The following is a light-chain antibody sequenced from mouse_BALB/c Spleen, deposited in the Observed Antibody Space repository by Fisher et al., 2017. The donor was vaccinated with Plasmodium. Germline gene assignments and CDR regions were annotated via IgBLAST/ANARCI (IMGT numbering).Light chain of an antibody. Sequence: DIVLTQTPVTLSVTPGDSVSLSCRASQTVNNNLHWYQQKSHESPRFLINYTSQSISGIPSRFSGSGSGTDFTLSINRVETEDFGMYFCQQSNSWPLTFGAGTKLELK. V-gene: IGKV5-43*01. CDR2: YTS. CDR1: QTVNNN. J-gene: IGKJ5*01. CDR3: QQSNSWPLT.